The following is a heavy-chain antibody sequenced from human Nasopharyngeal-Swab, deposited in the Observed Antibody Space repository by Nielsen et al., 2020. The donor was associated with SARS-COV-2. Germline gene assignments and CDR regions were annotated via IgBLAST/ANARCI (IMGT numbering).Heavy chain of an antibody. D-gene: IGHD3-16*02. V-gene: IGHV4-31*03. Sequence: LRLSCTVSGGSISSDNYFWSWIRQRPGKGLEWIGYIHYTGKTYYNPSLESRLTISLDTSRNQFSLMLRSVTAADTAVYYCAREVINQAVSDAFDFWGQRTMVTVSS. CDR2: IHYTGKT. CDR3: AREVINQAVSDAFDF. CDR1: GGSISSDNYF. J-gene: IGHJ3*01.